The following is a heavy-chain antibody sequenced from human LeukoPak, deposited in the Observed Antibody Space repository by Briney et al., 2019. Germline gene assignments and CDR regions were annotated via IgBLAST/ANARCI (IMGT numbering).Heavy chain of an antibody. CDR2: ISSSGSTI. D-gene: IGHD6-19*01. J-gene: IGHJ4*02. V-gene: IGHV3-11*01. CDR1: GFTFSDYY. Sequence: PGGSLRLSCAASGFTFSDYYMSWIRQAPGKGLEWVSYISSSGSTIYYADSVKGRFTISRDNSKNTLYLQMNSLRAEDTAVYYCAKGGYSSGWTYFDYWGQGTLVTVSS. CDR3: AKGGYSSGWTYFDY.